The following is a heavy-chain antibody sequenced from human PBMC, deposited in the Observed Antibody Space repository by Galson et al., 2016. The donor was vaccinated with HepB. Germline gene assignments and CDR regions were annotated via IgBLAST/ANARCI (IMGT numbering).Heavy chain of an antibody. J-gene: IGHJ6*02. CDR1: GFNFSSYA. D-gene: IGHD3-3*01. Sequence: SLRLSCAASGFNFSSYAMTWVRQAPGKGLEWVSAIIGRGASTYYGDSVKGRFTISRDNSKKTLCLQMNRLRVEDTAVYYCARVIRPYDFWRGSQNYHYYGLHVWGQGTTVTVS. V-gene: IGHV3-23*01. CDR3: ARVIRPYDFWRGSQNYHYYGLHV. CDR2: IIGRGAST.